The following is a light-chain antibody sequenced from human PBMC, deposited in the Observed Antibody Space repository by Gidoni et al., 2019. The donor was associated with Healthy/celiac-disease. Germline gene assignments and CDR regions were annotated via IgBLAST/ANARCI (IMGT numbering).Light chain of an antibody. CDR3: QQYYSYPRT. J-gene: IGKJ1*01. Sequence: AIRMTQSPSSFSASTGARVTITCRASQGISSYLAWYQQKPGKAPKLLIYAASSLQSGFPSMFSGSGSGTDFTLTISCPQSEDFATYYCQQYYSYPRTFGQGTKVEIK. CDR2: AAS. V-gene: IGKV1-8*01. CDR1: QGISSY.